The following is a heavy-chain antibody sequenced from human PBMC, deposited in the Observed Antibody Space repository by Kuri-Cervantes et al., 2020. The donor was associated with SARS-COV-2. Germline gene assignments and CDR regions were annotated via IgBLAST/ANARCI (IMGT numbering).Heavy chain of an antibody. V-gene: IGHV3-21*04. CDR1: GFTFSSYS. CDR2: ISSSSSYI. D-gene: IGHD5-12*01. J-gene: IGHJ5*02. CDR3: ASLRGP. Sequence: ETLSLTCAASGFTFSSYSMNWVRQAPGKGLEWVSSISSSSSYIYYADSVKGRFTISRDNAKNSLYLQMNSLRAEDTALYYCASLRGPWGQGTLVTVSS.